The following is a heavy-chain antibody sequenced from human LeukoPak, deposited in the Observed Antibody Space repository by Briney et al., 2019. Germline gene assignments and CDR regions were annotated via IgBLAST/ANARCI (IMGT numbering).Heavy chain of an antibody. D-gene: IGHD3-16*01. J-gene: IGHJ4*02. CDR3: ARVRYYDYVWGDAYYFDY. CDR1: GGSFSGYY. V-gene: IGHV4-59*10. Sequence: PSETLSLTCAVYGGSFSGYYWSWIRQPPGKGLEWIGLIYTSGSTNYSPSLKSRVTMSVDTSKNQFSLKLSSVTAADTAVYYCARVRYYDYVWGDAYYFDYWGQGTLVTVSS. CDR2: IYTSGST.